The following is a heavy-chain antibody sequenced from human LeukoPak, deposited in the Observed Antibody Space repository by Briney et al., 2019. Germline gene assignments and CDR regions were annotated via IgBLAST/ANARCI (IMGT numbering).Heavy chain of an antibody. CDR2: IYPGDSDT. CDR3: ARLPKYRCPAPCDGWGIAVAGEFDY. Sequence: GESLKISCKGSGYSFTSYWIGWLRQMPGKGQEWMGIIYPGDSDTRHSPSFQGQVTISADKSISTAYLQWSSLKASDTAMYYCARLPKYRCPAPCDGWGIAVAGEFDYWGQGTLVTVSS. V-gene: IGHV5-51*01. J-gene: IGHJ4*02. D-gene: IGHD6-19*01. CDR1: GYSFTSYW.